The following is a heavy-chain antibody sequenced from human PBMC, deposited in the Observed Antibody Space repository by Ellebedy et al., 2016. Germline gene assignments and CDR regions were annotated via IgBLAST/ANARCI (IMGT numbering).Heavy chain of an antibody. CDR3: ARDPRYSSSWPPYYFDY. V-gene: IGHV3-30-3*01. CDR1: GFTFSSYA. Sequence: GESLKISXAASGFTFSSYAMHWVRQAPGKGLEWVAVISYDGSNKYYADSVKGRFTISRDNSKNTLYLQMNSLRAEDTAVYYCARDPRYSSSWPPYYFDYWGQGTLVTVSS. D-gene: IGHD6-13*01. CDR2: ISYDGSNK. J-gene: IGHJ4*02.